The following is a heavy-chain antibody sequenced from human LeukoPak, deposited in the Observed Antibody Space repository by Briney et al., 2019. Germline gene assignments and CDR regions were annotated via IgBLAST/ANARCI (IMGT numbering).Heavy chain of an antibody. Sequence: ASAKVSCKASGYTFTSYDINWVRHATGQGLEWMGWMNPNSGNTGYAQKFQGRVTMTRNTSISTAYMELSSLRSEDTAVYYCARSGLRLRRAFFDYWGQGTLVTVSS. V-gene: IGHV1-8*01. CDR1: GYTFTSYD. CDR3: ARSGLRLRRAFFDY. CDR2: MNPNSGNT. D-gene: IGHD5/OR15-5a*01. J-gene: IGHJ4*02.